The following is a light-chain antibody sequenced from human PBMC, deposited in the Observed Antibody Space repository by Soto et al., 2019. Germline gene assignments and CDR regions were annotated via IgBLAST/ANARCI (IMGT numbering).Light chain of an antibody. CDR2: DTS. J-gene: IGKJ1*01. V-gene: IGKV3-11*01. CDR3: QRRSSWPSA. Sequence: EIVLTQSPATLSLSPGERATLSCRASQSVSRYLVWYQQKPGQAPRLLIYDTSNRATGIPARFSGSGSGTDFTLTISSLEPEDLAVYYCQRRSSWPSAFGQGTKVE. CDR1: QSVSRY.